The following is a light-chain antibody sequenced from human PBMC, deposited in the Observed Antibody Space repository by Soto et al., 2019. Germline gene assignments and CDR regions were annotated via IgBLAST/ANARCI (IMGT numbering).Light chain of an antibody. CDR2: GAS. CDR3: QESGSPPCCS. Sequence: SVGDKVTITCSASQNIGTYLAWYQRKPGQAPSLLIFGASTRANGVPDTFSGSGSGTDFTLTISRFVPEDFATDYGQESGSPPCCSSGQGT. J-gene: IGKJ1*01. CDR1: QNIGTY. V-gene: IGKV3-11*01.